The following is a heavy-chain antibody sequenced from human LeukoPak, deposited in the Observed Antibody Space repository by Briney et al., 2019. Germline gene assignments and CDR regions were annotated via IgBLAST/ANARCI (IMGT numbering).Heavy chain of an antibody. J-gene: IGHJ4*02. CDR1: EFDFSSHA. D-gene: IGHD4-17*01. V-gene: IGHV3-23*01. CDR2: ISISGSKT. Sequence: GGSLRLSCAASEFDFSSHAMTWVRQASGKGLEWVLAISISGSKTYYADSVKGRFTISRDNSKNTLYLQMNSLRAEDTAVYYCANEIRPNDYWGQGTQVTVSS. CDR3: ANEIRPNDY.